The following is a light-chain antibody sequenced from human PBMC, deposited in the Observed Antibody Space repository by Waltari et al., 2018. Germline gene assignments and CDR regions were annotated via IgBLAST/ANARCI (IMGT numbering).Light chain of an antibody. Sequence: DIQMTQSPSSLSASVGDTVTITCRASQSISNYLNWYQQKPGKAPNLLVYSASSLQSVVPSRFTGSGSGTDFTLTITSLQPEDFATYYCQQTYSTLRTFGGGTKVEIK. V-gene: IGKV1-39*01. J-gene: IGKJ4*01. CDR3: QQTYSTLRT. CDR2: SAS. CDR1: QSISNY.